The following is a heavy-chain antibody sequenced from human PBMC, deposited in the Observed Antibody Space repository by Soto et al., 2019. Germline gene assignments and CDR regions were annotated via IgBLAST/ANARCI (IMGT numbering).Heavy chain of an antibody. J-gene: IGHJ3*02. CDR3: ARDFWSGDDGFDI. CDR1: GGSISSYY. V-gene: IGHV4-59*01. D-gene: IGHD3-3*01. Sequence: SETLSLTCTVSGGSISSYYWSWIRQPPGKGLEWIGYIYYSGSTNYNPSLKSRVTISVDTSKNQFYLKLSSVTAAATAVYYCARDFWSGDDGFDISGQGTMVTVPS. CDR2: IYYSGST.